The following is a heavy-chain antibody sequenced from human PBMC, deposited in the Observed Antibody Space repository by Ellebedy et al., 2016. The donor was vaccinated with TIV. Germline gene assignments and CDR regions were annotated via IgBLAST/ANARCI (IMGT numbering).Heavy chain of an antibody. J-gene: IGHJ6*02. D-gene: IGHD3-22*01. CDR1: GYSFTSYW. CDR3: ARHRALYYYDSSGYYDYYYYYGMDV. V-gene: IGHV5-51*01. Sequence: GESLKISCKGSGYSFTSYWIGWVRQMPGKGLEWMGIIYPGDSDTRYSPSFQGQVTISADKSISTAYLQWSSLKASDTAMYYCARHRALYYYDSSGYYDYYYYYGMDVWGQGTTVTVSS. CDR2: IYPGDSDT.